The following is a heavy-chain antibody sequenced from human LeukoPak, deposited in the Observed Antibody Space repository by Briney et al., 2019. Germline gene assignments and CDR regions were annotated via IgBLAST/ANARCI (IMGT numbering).Heavy chain of an antibody. D-gene: IGHD2-2*01. V-gene: IGHV4-39*01. CDR1: GDSISSSNCY. J-gene: IGHJ4*02. CDR3: ERHRIPAAFDY. Sequence: SETLSLTCTVSGDSISSSNCYWGWIRQPPGKGLEWIGSIYFSGGTYYNASLKSRVTISVDTSKNQFSLKLSSVTAADTAVYYCERHRIPAAFDYWGQGTLVTVSS. CDR2: IYFSGGT.